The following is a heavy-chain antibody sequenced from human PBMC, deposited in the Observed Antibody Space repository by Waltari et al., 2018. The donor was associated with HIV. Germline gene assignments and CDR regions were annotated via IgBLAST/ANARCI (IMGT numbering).Heavy chain of an antibody. J-gene: IGHJ4*02. Sequence: EVQLVESGGGLVKPGGSLRLSCAVSGLTLVSFSMNWVRKAPGKGLEWVASISSGSSFIDYADSVKGRFTISRDNAKNSLYLQMKSLRVEDTALYYCARALTNFGGFWGQGTLVTVSS. CDR1: GLTLVSFS. V-gene: IGHV3-21*01. D-gene: IGHD4-17*01. CDR3: ARALTNFGGF. CDR2: ISSGSSFI.